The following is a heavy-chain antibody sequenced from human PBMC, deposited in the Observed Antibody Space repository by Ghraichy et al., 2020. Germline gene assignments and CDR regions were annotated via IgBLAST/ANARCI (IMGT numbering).Heavy chain of an antibody. Sequence: LTCSISGDSIKSYYWSWIRQSPGKGLEWIGYIHYSGSTDYNPSLRGRVDISVDTSKNQFSLNMNSLTAADTAVYYCARDHFGDYGNYFDFWGQGTLVTVSS. V-gene: IGHV4-59*01. CDR2: IHYSGST. J-gene: IGHJ4*02. D-gene: IGHD4-17*01. CDR1: GDSIKSYY. CDR3: ARDHFGDYGNYFDF.